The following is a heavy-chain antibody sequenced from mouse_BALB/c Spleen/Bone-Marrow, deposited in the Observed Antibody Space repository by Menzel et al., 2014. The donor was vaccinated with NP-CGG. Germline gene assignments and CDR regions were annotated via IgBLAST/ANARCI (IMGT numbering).Heavy chain of an antibody. Sequence: EVKVVESGPEVVKPGASVKIPCKTSGYTFTDYNVDWVKQSQGKSLEWIGDINPNNGGTIYNQKFKGKATLTVDKSSSTAYIELRSLTSEDTAVYYCARRRNYGHAMDYWGQGTSVTVSS. CDR3: ARRRNYGHAMDY. CDR1: GYTFTDYN. D-gene: IGHD1-1*02. J-gene: IGHJ4*01. V-gene: IGHV1-18*01. CDR2: INPNNGGT.